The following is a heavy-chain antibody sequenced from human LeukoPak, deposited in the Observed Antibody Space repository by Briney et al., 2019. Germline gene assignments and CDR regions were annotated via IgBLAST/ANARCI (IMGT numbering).Heavy chain of an antibody. CDR1: GASVSGSAYY. D-gene: IGHD3-10*01. Sequence: ASETLSLTCTVSGASVSGSAYYWGWIRQPPGKGLELIGSIYHSGSTYYNPSLKSRVTMSVDTSKKQFYLKLISVTAADTAVYYCARMMRSGHFDYWGQGTLVTVSS. CDR2: IYHSGST. V-gene: IGHV4-39*07. J-gene: IGHJ4*02. CDR3: ARMMRSGHFDY.